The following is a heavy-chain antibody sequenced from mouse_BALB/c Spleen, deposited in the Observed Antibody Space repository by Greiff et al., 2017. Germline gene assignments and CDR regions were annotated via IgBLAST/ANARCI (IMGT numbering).Heavy chain of an antibody. CDR2: INPYNGAT. Sequence: VQLQQSGPELVKPGDSVKISCKASGYSFTGYYMHWVKQSHVKSLEWIGRINPYNGATSYNQNFKDKASLTVDKSSSTAYMELHSLTSEDSAVYYCARGGIYDYDGLYFDYWGQGTTLTVSS. CDR1: GYSFTGYY. D-gene: IGHD2-4*01. CDR3: ARGGIYDYDGLYFDY. J-gene: IGHJ2*01. V-gene: IGHV1-34*02.